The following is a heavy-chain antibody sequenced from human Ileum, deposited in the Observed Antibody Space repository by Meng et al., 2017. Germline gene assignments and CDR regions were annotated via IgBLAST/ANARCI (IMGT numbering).Heavy chain of an antibody. CDR3: ARDPRRTSGGPWY. Sequence: GSLRLSCTVSGGSISSSFYYWDWIRQPPGKGLEWIGTIYYSGNTYYNPSLKSRVTLSLDTSKNQFSLKLSSVTAADTAVYYCARDPRRTSGGPWYWGQGTLVTVSS. CDR1: GGSISSSFYY. J-gene: IGHJ4*02. D-gene: IGHD4-23*01. CDR2: IYYSGNT. V-gene: IGHV4-39*07.